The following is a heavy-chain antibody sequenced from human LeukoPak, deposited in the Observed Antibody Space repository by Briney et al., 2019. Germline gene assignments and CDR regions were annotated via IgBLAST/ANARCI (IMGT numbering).Heavy chain of an antibody. J-gene: IGHJ4*02. CDR2: ITYDGSST. CDR3: ARASDGWSIDY. V-gene: IGHV3-74*01. D-gene: IGHD5-24*01. CDR1: GFTFTSHW. Sequence: GGSLRLSCAASGFTFTSHWIHWVRQAPGKGLLWVSYITYDGSSTIYADSVKGRFTISRDNAKNTVHLQMNSLRVEDTAIYYCARASDGWSIDYWGKGTLVTVSS.